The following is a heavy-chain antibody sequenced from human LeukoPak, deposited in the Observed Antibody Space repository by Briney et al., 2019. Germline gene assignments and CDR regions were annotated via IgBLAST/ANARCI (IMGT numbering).Heavy chain of an antibody. V-gene: IGHV1-2*02. CDR1: GYTFTAYY. CDR3: GRGNKSFDP. Sequence: ASVMVSCKASGYTFTAYYVHWVRQAPGQGLEWIGCINPNTGDTNYAPKFQGRVTMIKDTSTNSAYMELNKLTSDDTAVYYCGRGNKSFDPWGQGTLVTVSS. CDR2: INPNTGDT. J-gene: IGHJ5*02.